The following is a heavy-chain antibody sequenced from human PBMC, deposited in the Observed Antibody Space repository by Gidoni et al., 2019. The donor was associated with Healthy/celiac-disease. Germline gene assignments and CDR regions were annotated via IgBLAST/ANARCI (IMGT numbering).Heavy chain of an antibody. CDR2: IYTSGST. CDR3: ARGSEGSSWVPNFDY. CDR1: GVSISSYY. V-gene: IGHV4-4*07. J-gene: IGHJ4*02. Sequence: VQLQESGPGLVKPSETLSLTCTVSGVSISSYYRSGIRQPAGKGLEWIGRIYTSGSTNYNPSLKSRVTMSVDTSKNQFSRKLSSVTAADTAVYYCARGSEGSSWVPNFDYWGQGTLVTVSS. D-gene: IGHD6-13*01.